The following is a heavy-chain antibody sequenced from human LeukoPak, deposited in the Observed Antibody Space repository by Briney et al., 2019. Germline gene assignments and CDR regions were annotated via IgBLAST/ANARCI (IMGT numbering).Heavy chain of an antibody. CDR3: ARGARGYYGSGSYLGY. J-gene: IGHJ4*02. CDR1: GYTFTGYY. V-gene: IGHV1-2*02. Sequence: GASVKVSCKASGYTFTGYYMHWVRQAPGQGLEWMGWINPNSGGTNYAQKFQGRVTMTRDTSISTAYMELSRLRSGDTAVYYCARGARGYYGSGSYLGYWGQGTLVTVSS. D-gene: IGHD3-10*01. CDR2: INPNSGGT.